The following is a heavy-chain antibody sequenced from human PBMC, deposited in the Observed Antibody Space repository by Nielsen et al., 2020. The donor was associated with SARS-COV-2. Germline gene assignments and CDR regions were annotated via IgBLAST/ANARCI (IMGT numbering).Heavy chain of an antibody. CDR2: IYYSGST. J-gene: IGHJ6*02. D-gene: IGHD2-21*02. CDR3: ARSHFHCGGDCYPRAIYYYYYYGMDV. Sequence: WLRQPPGKGLEWIGYIYYSGSTNYNPSLKSRVTISVDTSKNQFSLKLSSVTAADTAVYYCARSHFHCGGDCYPRAIYYYYYYGMDVWGQGTTVTVSS. V-gene: IGHV4-59*08.